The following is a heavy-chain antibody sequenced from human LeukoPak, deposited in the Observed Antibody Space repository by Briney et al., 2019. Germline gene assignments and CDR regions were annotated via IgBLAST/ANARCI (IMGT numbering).Heavy chain of an antibody. D-gene: IGHD4-23*01. V-gene: IGHV1-18*04. J-gene: IGHJ1*01. CDR2: ISAYNGYT. CDR3: ARDKAVTTEVTQHFQH. CDR1: GYTFTGYY. Sequence: EASVKVSCKASGYTFTGYYMHWVRQAPGQGLEWMGWISAYNGYTDYAQKLQFRVTMTTDTSTSTAYMELRSLRSDDTAVYYCARDKAVTTEVTQHFQHWGQGTLVTVSS.